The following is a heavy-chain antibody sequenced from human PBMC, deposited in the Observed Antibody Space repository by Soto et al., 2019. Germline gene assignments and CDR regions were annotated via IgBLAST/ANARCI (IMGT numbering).Heavy chain of an antibody. V-gene: IGHV4-39*01. CDR3: LLGSVALDAFDI. CDR1: GGSISSSSYY. D-gene: IGHD6-19*01. J-gene: IGHJ3*02. CDR2: IYYSGST. Sequence: SETLSLTCTVPGGSISSSSYYWGWIRQPPGKGLEWIGSIYYSGSTYYNPSLKSRVTISVDTSKNQFSLKLSSVTAADTAVYYCLLGSVALDAFDIWGQGTMVTVSS.